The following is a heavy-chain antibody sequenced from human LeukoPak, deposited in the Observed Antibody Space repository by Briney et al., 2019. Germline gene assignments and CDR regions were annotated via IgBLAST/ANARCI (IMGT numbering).Heavy chain of an antibody. Sequence: PSETLSLTCAVYGGSFSGYYWSWIRQPPGKGLEWIGEINHSGSTNYNPSLKSRVTISVDTSKNQFSLKLSSVTAADTAVYYCARVINRVGVIGRLFDYWGQGTLVTVSS. CDR3: ARVINRVGVIGRLFDY. D-gene: IGHD3-16*02. CDR2: INHSGST. V-gene: IGHV4-34*01. J-gene: IGHJ4*02. CDR1: GGSFSGYY.